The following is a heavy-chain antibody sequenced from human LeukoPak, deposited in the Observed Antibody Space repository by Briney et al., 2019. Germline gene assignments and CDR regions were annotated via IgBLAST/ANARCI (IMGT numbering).Heavy chain of an antibody. D-gene: IGHD2-21*02. Sequence: ASVKVSCKASGYTFTGYYMHWVRQAPGQGLEWMGWINPNSGGTNYAQKFQGRVTMTRDTSISTAYMELSRLRSDDTAVYYCARTIVVVTPFDSWGQGTLVTVSS. V-gene: IGHV1-2*02. CDR1: GYTFTGYY. CDR2: INPNSGGT. J-gene: IGHJ4*02. CDR3: ARTIVVVTPFDS.